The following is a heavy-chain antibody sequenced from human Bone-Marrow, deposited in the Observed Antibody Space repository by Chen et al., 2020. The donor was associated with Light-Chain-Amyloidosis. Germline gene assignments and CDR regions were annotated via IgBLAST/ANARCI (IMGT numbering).Heavy chain of an antibody. D-gene: IGHD6-19*01. CDR3: ARDPSDNIAVAGIRQGAFDI. V-gene: IGHV1-69*01. J-gene: IGHJ3*02. CDR2: IIPIFGTA. Sequence: QVQLVQSGAEVKKPGSSVKVSCKASGGTFSSYAISWVRQAPGQGLEWMGGIIPIFGTANYAQKFQGRVTITADESTSTAYMELSSLRSEDTAVYYCARDPSDNIAVAGIRQGAFDIWGQGTMVTVSS. CDR1: GGTFSSYA.